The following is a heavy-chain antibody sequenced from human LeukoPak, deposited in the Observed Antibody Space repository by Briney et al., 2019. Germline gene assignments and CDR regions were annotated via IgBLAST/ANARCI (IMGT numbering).Heavy chain of an antibody. J-gene: IGHJ4*02. Sequence: GGSLRLSCAASGFTFSSYAMSWVRQAPGKGLEWVSAISGSGGSTYYADSVKGRFTISRDNSKNTLYLQMNSLRAEDTAVYYCAKKRREWLLSSYYFDYWGQGTLVTVSS. CDR1: GFTFSSYA. V-gene: IGHV3-23*01. CDR2: ISGSGGST. D-gene: IGHD3-3*01. CDR3: AKKRREWLLSSYYFDY.